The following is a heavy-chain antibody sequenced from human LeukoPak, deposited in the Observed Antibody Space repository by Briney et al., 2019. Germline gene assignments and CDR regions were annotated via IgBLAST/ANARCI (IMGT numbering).Heavy chain of an antibody. CDR3: ARAGRGSMVRGIYYGMDV. CDR2: INPNSGGT. Sequence: ASVKVSCKASGYTFTGYYMHWVRQAPGQGLEWMGWINPNSGGTNYAQKFQGRVTMTGDTSISTAYMELSRLRSDDTAVYYCARAGRGSMVRGIYYGMDVWGQGTTVTVSS. D-gene: IGHD3-10*01. V-gene: IGHV1-2*02. J-gene: IGHJ6*02. CDR1: GYTFTGYY.